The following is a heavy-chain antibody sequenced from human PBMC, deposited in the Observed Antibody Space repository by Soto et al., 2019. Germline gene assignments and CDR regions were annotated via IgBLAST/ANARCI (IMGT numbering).Heavy chain of an antibody. V-gene: IGHV4-38-2*01. CDR2: IHHSGST. J-gene: IGHJ1*01. CDR3: AVGYCSSTTCSREYFQH. Sequence: PSETLSLTCAVSGYSISSGYYWGWIRQPPGKGLEWIGTIHHSGSTFHNPSLKSRVTISVDTSKNQFSLRLRSVTAADTAVYYCAVGYCSSTTCSREYFQHWGQGTLVTVSS. D-gene: IGHD2-2*01. CDR1: GYSISSGYY.